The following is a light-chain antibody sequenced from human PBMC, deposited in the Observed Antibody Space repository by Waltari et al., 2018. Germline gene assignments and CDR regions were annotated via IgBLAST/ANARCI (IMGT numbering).Light chain of an antibody. CDR1: NIGTKS. V-gene: IGLV3-21*04. CDR2: HDR. J-gene: IGLJ1*01. CDR3: QVGDSNSDPYV. Sequence: SYVLTQPPSVSMAPGKTARITCGGNNIGTKSVHWYQQKPGQAPILVISHDRARPSGIPERLSGSKSDNTATLTIYRVEAGDEADYYCQVGDSNSDPYVFGTGTKVTVL.